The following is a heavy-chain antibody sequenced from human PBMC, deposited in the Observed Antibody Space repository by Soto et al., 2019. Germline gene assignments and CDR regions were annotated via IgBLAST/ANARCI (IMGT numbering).Heavy chain of an antibody. V-gene: IGHV3-15*01. CDR3: VEGWNDF. J-gene: IGHJ4*02. D-gene: IGHD1-1*01. CDR2: IKSKSDGGAR. CDR1: GFMFSSAW. Sequence: EVQVVESGGDLVKPGGSLRLSCVTSGFMFSSAWMSWVRQAPGKGLEWVGRIKSKSDGGARDYAAPVKGRYSISREDSKNTVYLQMNSLRAEDTAVYYCVEGWNDFWGQGTLVTVSS.